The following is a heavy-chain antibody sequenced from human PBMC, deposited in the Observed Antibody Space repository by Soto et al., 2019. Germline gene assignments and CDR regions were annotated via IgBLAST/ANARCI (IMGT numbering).Heavy chain of an antibody. CDR1: GFTFSSYS. D-gene: IGHD3-3*01. Sequence: PGGSPRLSCAASGFTFSSYSMNWVRQAPGKGLEWVSYISSSSSTIYYADSVKGRFTISRDNAKNSLYLQMNSLRDEDTAVYYCARVGYDFWSGYSPRGCFDYWGQGTLVTVSS. CDR2: ISSSSSTI. CDR3: ARVGYDFWSGYSPRGCFDY. V-gene: IGHV3-48*02. J-gene: IGHJ4*02.